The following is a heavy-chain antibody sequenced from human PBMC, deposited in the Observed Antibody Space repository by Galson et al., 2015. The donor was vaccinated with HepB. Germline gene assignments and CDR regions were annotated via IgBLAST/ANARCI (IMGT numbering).Heavy chain of an antibody. Sequence: SLRLSCAASGFTFSDYYMSWIRQAPGKGLEWVSYISSSSSYTNYADSVKGRFTISRDNAKNSLYLQMSSLRAEDTAVYYCASLHYYDSSGGRRFDYWGQGTLVTVSS. CDR2: ISSSSSYT. D-gene: IGHD3-22*01. CDR3: ASLHYYDSSGGRRFDY. V-gene: IGHV3-11*06. J-gene: IGHJ4*02. CDR1: GFTFSDYY.